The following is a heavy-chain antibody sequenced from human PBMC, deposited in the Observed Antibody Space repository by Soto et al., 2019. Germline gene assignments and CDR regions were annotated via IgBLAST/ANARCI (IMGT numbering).Heavy chain of an antibody. CDR2: IYYTGST. J-gene: IGHJ6*03. Sequence: LQLQESGPGLVKPSETLALTCTVSGGSISRNNYYCGWVRQPPGKGLEWIGSIYYTGSTYYNSSLKSRVTLSVDTYKSQFSLKLSSVTAAETAVYYCERQFRGPYTYSYYSYMYVWCKGTKVTASS. V-gene: IGHV4-39*01. CDR3: ERQFRGPYTYSYYSYMYV. D-gene: IGHD2-2*02. CDR1: GGSISRNNYY.